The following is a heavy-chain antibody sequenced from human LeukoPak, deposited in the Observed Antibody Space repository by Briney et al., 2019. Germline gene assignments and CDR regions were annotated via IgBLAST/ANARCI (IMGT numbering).Heavy chain of an antibody. CDR3: ARLDAQWGYSYGYSLDY. D-gene: IGHD5-18*01. J-gene: IGHJ4*02. CDR2: IYPGDSDT. Sequence: GESLKISCKGSGYSFTSYWIGWVRQMPGKGLEWMGIIYPGDSDTRYSPSFQGQVTISADKSISTAYLQWSSLKASDTAMYYCARLDAQWGYSYGYSLDYWGQGTLVTVSS. CDR1: GYSFTSYW. V-gene: IGHV5-51*01.